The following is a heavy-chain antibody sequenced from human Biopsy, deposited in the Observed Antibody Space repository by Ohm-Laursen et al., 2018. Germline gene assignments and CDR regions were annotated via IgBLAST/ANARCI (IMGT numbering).Heavy chain of an antibody. CDR2: ISASGYHI. CDR1: GFTFSGFS. J-gene: IGHJ4*02. Sequence: SLRLSCAASGFTFSGFSMNWVRQAPGKGLEWVSSISASGYHIYYTDSVKGRFTVSRDNGKNSVYLQMNSLRVEDTAVYYCARDGEAKYCKHGVCPSDFWGQGTRVTVSS. D-gene: IGHD2-8*01. CDR3: ARDGEAKYCKHGVCPSDF. V-gene: IGHV3-21*01.